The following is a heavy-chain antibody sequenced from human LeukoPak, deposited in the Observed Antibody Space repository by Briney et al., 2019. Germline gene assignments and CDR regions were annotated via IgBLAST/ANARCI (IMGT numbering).Heavy chain of an antibody. V-gene: IGHV4-38-2*02. CDR2: IYHSEIT. D-gene: IGHD3-10*01. J-gene: IGHJ6*03. Sequence: SETLSLTCTVSGYSISSGYYWGWIRQPPGKGLEWIGNIYHSEITYYNPSLKSRVTISVDTSKNQFSLKLSSVTAADTAVYYCARGLYYYGSGSYYNYYYYYMDVWGKGTTVTISS. CDR1: GYSISSGYY. CDR3: ARGLYYYGSGSYYNYYYYYMDV.